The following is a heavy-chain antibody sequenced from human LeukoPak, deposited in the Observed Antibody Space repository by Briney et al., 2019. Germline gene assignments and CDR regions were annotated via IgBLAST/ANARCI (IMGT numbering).Heavy chain of an antibody. Sequence: PSETLSLTCTVSGGSISSSSYSWGWLRQPPGKGLEWIGYSYYSGSTNYNPSLKSRVTISVGTSKDQFSLRLSSVTAADTAVYYCARERRIAAAGNFDYWGQGTLVTVSS. D-gene: IGHD6-13*01. V-gene: IGHV4-61*01. J-gene: IGHJ4*02. CDR2: SYYSGST. CDR3: ARERRIAAAGNFDY. CDR1: GGSISSSSYS.